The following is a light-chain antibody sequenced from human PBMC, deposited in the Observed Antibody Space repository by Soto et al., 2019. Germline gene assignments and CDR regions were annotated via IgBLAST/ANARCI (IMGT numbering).Light chain of an antibody. J-gene: IGLJ1*01. Sequence: QSVLTQPPSASGSPGQSVTISCTGTSSDVGGYNYVSWYQQYPGKAPKLMIYEVSKRPSGVPDRFSGSKSGTSASLAITGLQAEDEADYYCQSYDSSLSGYVFGTGTKLTVL. CDR2: EVS. V-gene: IGLV2-8*01. CDR3: QSYDSSLSGYV. CDR1: SSDVGGYNY.